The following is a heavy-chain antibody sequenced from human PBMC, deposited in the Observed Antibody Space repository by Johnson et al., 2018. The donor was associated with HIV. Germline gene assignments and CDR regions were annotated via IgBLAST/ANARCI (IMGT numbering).Heavy chain of an antibody. D-gene: IGHD3-16*01. CDR1: GFTFSDYY. V-gene: IGHV3-66*01. J-gene: IGHJ3*02. CDR2: IYSGGST. CDR3: AKDFGLDWGNGFDI. Sequence: VQLVESGGGLVKPGGSLRLSCIASGFTFSDYYMSWIRQAPGKGLEWVSVIYSGGSTYHADSVKGRFIISRDNSKNAVYLQMNSLRAEDTAVYYCAKDFGLDWGNGFDIWGQGTMVTVSS.